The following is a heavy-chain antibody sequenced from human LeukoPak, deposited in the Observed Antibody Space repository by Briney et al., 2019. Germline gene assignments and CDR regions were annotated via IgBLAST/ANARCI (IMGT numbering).Heavy chain of an antibody. CDR3: DTAVYFCVCYYDTSGYYSEDY. Sequence: SETLSLTCAVSRGSVHRSGYQWAWIRQPPGKGLEWVGCISYSWSTAYNPSLKSRVSISVDTSNNHLSPKATSVSLELTSVTAADTAVYFCVCYYDTSGYYSEDYWGQGTLVTVSS. CDR2: ISYSWST. CDR1: RGSVHRSGYQ. J-gene: IGHJ4*02. D-gene: IGHD3-22*01. V-gene: IGHV4-39*07.